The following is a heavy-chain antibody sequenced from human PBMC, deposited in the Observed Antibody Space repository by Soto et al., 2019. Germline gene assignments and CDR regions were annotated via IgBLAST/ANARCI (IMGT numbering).Heavy chain of an antibody. CDR2: IIPVFGTT. V-gene: IGHV1-69*12. CDR1: GGSLNSFA. CDR3: ARDKGAIFGVVNDAFDI. J-gene: IGHJ3*02. Sequence: QFQLVQSGAEVKKPGSSVKVSCKASGGSLNSFALSWMRQAPGQGLEWMGGIIPVFGTTKYADRFQGRVTMTAAESTSTAYLQLSSLRSEDTAVYYCARDKGAIFGVVNDAFDIWGQGTLVTVSS. D-gene: IGHD3-3*01.